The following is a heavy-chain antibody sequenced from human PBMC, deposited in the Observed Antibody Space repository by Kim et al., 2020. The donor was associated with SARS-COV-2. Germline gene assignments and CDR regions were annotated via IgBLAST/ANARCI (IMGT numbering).Heavy chain of an antibody. J-gene: IGHJ3*02. V-gene: IGHV3-13*01. CDR3: ARGYSSSWYWAFDI. Sequence: YPGSVKGRFTISRENAKYSLYLQMNSLRARDTDVYYCARGYSSSWYWAFDIWGQGTMVTVSS. D-gene: IGHD6-13*01.